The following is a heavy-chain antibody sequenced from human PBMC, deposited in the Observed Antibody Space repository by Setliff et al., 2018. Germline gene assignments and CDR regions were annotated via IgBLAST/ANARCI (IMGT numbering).Heavy chain of an antibody. Sequence: GGSLRLSCAASGFAFSSYTMHWVRQAPGKGLELVALISKDGSTKYYADSVKGRFTISRDNSKSTLYLQMNSLRAEDTAVYYCAKDSSGRDAFDIWGQGTLVTVSS. CDR3: AKDSSGRDAFDI. CDR2: ISKDGSTK. D-gene: IGHD2-15*01. CDR1: GFAFSSYT. J-gene: IGHJ3*02. V-gene: IGHV3-30*04.